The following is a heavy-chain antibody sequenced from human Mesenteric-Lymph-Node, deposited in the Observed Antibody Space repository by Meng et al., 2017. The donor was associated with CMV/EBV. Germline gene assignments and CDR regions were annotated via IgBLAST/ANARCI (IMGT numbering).Heavy chain of an antibody. CDR3: AGKHSSSNYYYYGMDV. D-gene: IGHD6-6*01. CDR2: IIPIFGTA. Sequence: SVKVSCKASGGTFSSYAISWVRQAPGQGLEWMGGIIPIFGTANYAQKFQGRVTITTDESTSTAYMELSSLRSEDTAVYYCAGKHSSSNYYYYGMDVWGQGTTVTVSS. V-gene: IGHV1-69*05. J-gene: IGHJ6*02. CDR1: GGTFSSYA.